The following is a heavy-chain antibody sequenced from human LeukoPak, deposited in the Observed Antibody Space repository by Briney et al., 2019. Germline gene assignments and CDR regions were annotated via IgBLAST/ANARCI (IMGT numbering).Heavy chain of an antibody. D-gene: IGHD2-21*02. J-gene: IGHJ4*02. CDR2: IYYSGST. Sequence: SETLSLTCTVSGGSISSSSYYWGWIRQPPGKGLEWIGSIYYSGSTYYNPSLKSRVTISVDRSKNQFSLKLSSVTAADTAVYYCARASSYCGGDCLYYFDYWGQGTLVTVSS. CDR3: ARASSYCGGDCLYYFDY. CDR1: GGSISSSSYY. V-gene: IGHV4-39*07.